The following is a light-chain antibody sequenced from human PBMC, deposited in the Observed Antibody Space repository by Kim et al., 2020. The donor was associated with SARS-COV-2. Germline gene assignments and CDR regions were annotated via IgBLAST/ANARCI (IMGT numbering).Light chain of an antibody. V-gene: IGLV3-21*04. J-gene: IGLJ2*01. CDR2: YDN. CDR3: QVWDSSSDHPVV. CDR1: NIGRKS. Sequence: PGKAARMTCGRKNIGRKSVHWYQQEPGQAPVLVMYYDNDRPSGIPERFSGSNSGNTATLTISRVEAGDEADYYCQVWDSSSDHPVVFGGGTQLTVL.